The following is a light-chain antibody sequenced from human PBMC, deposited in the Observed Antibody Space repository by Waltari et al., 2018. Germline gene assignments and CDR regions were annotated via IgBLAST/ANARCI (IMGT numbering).Light chain of an antibody. J-gene: IGKJ5*01. CDR3: QQYNRWPPIT. CDR2: DVS. V-gene: IGKV3-15*01. Sequence: EIVMTQSPATLSVSPGETATLPCRASQSVSSNVAWYQKKPGQAPRLLIYDVSTRATSIPAKFRGSGSGTEFTLTISSLQSEDFAVYYCQQYNRWPPITFGHGTRLEIK. CDR1: QSVSSN.